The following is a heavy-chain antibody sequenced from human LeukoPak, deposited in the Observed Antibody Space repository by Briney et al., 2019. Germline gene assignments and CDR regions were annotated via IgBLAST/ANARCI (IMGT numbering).Heavy chain of an antibody. D-gene: IGHD3-16*01. J-gene: IGHJ6*03. V-gene: IGHV3-21*01. Sequence: RGSLRLSCAASGFTFSSYAMSWVRQAPGKRLEWVSSISTSSSYIYYAGSVKGRFTISRDNAKNSLYLQMNSLRAEDTAVYYCARDPTLPPNYYYHMDVWGKGTTVTVSS. CDR1: GFTFSSYA. CDR3: ARDPTLPPNYYYHMDV. CDR2: ISTSSSYI.